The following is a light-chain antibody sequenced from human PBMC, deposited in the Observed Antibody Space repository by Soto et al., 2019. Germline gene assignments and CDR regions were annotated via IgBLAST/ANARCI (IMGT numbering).Light chain of an antibody. CDR3: SSYTSSSTYV. CDR1: SSDVGSSNG. J-gene: IGLJ1*01. V-gene: IGLV2-18*02. CDR2: DVS. Sequence: QSVLTQPPSVSGSPGESVAISCTGTSSDVGSSNGVSWYQQPPGTAPKLMIYDVSNRPSGVPDRFSGSMSGNTASLTISGLQAEDEADYYCSSYTSSSTYVFGTGTKVTVL.